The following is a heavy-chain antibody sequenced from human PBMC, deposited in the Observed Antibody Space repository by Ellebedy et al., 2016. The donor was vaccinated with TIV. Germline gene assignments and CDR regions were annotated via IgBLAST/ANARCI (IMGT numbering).Heavy chain of an antibody. CDR1: GGSFSGYY. D-gene: IGHD4-11*01. Sequence: SETLSLXXAVYGGSFSGYYWSWIRQPPGKGLEWIGEINHSGSTNYNPSLKSRVTISVDTSKNQFSLKLSSVTAADTAVYYCARGLERATTVGYYYYMDVWGKGATVTVSS. V-gene: IGHV4-34*01. CDR2: INHSGST. J-gene: IGHJ6*03. CDR3: ARGLERATTVGYYYYMDV.